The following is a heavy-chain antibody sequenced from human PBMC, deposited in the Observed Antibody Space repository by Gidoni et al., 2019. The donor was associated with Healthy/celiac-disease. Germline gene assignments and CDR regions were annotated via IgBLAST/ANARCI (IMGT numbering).Heavy chain of an antibody. D-gene: IGHD6-6*01. CDR3: AARGDYYYYMDV. J-gene: IGHJ6*03. CDR1: GGSFSGYY. Sequence: QVQLQQWGAGLLKPSETLSLTCAVYGGSFSGYYWSWIRQPPGKGLEWIGEINHSGSTNYNPSLKSRVTISVDTSKNQFSLKLSSVTAADTAVYYCAARGDYYYYMDVWGKGTTVTVSS. V-gene: IGHV4-34*01. CDR2: INHSGST.